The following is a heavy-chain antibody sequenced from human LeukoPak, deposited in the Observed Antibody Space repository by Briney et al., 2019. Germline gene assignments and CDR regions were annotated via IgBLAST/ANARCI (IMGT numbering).Heavy chain of an antibody. V-gene: IGHV1-8*01. J-gene: IGHJ5*02. CDR1: GYTFTSYD. D-gene: IGHD3-10*01. CDR2: MNPNSGDT. CDR3: ARSGFGSGISFDL. Sequence: GASVNVSCKASGYTFTSYDINWVRQAPGQGLEWMGWMNPNSGDTGNPQKFQGRVTMTRDTSITTAYMELSSLRSEDTAVYYCARSGFGSGISFDLWGQGTLVTVSS.